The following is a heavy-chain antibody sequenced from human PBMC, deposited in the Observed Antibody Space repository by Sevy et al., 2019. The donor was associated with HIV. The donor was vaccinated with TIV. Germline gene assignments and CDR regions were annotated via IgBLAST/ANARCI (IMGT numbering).Heavy chain of an antibody. CDR2: ISASGTT. J-gene: IGHJ2*01. CDR1: GGSISTVDYY. D-gene: IGHD3-9*01. Sequence: SETLSLTCTMSGGSISTVDYYSSWIRQPAGKGLEWIGRISASGTTTYNPYLESRVTMSVDTSKNQFSLKLTSVTAADTAMYYCVKEHFDWLLPSYYFDLWGRGTLVTVSS. V-gene: IGHV4-61*02. CDR3: VKEHFDWLLPSYYFDL.